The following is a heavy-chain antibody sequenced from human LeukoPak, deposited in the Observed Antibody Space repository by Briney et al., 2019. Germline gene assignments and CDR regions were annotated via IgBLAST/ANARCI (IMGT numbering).Heavy chain of an antibody. V-gene: IGHV4-59*01. CDR2: IYYSGNT. CDR1: GGSISGDH. Sequence: PSETLSLTCTISGGSISGDHWNWIRQPPGKGLEWIGYIYYSGNTNYNPSLKSRVTISVDTSTNQFSLRLSSVTAADTAVYYCARGYYYDSSGYFLDFWGQGTLVTVSS. D-gene: IGHD3-22*01. CDR3: ARGYYYDSSGYFLDF. J-gene: IGHJ4*02.